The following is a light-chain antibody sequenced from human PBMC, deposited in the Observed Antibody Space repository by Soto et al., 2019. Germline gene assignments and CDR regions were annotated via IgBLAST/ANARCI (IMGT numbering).Light chain of an antibody. CDR3: QQYGSSGT. CDR1: QSVANR. Sequence: EIVMTQSPATLSVSPGERATLSCRASQSVANRLAWYQHTPGQAPRLLIYGASNRATGIPDRFSGSGSGTDFTLTISRLEPEDFAVYYWQQYGSSGTFGQGTKVDIK. CDR2: GAS. J-gene: IGKJ1*01. V-gene: IGKV3-20*01.